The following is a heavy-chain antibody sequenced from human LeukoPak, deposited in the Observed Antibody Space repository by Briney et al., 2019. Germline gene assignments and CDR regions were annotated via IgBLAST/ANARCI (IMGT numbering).Heavy chain of an antibody. CDR3: AEGSPLGYCSGGSCYPRY. V-gene: IGHV3-23*01. J-gene: IGHJ4*02. CDR1: GFTFSSYA. D-gene: IGHD2-15*01. CDR2: ISGSGGST. Sequence: QPGASLRLSCAASGFTFSSYAMTWDRQAPGKGLECVSVISGSGGSTYYADSVKGRFTVSRDNSKNTLYLQMSRLRAEDTAVYYCAEGSPLGYCSGGSCYPRYWGQGTLVTVSS.